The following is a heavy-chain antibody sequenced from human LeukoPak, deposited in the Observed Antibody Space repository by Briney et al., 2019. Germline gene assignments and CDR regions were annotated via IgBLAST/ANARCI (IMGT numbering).Heavy chain of an antibody. V-gene: IGHV3-33*01. CDR2: VWYDGSNI. J-gene: IGHJ4*02. Sequence: GGSLRLSCAASGFTFSTYGMHWVRQAPGKGLEWVAVVWYDGSNIHYVDSVKGRFTISRDNSKTTLYLQMNSLTGEDTAVYYCARGGYSGTYYFDYWGQGTLVTVSS. CDR3: ARGGYSGTYYFDY. D-gene: IGHD1-26*01. CDR1: GFTFSTYG.